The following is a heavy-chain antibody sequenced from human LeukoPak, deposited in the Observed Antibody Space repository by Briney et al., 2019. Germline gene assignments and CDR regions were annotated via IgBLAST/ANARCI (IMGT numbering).Heavy chain of an antibody. CDR1: GFTFSRYA. CDR2: INDNGGRT. Sequence: PGGSLRLSCSASGFTFSRYAMHWVRQAPGKGLEYVSGINDNGGRTHYGDSVKGRFSISRDNSKNTLHLQMSTLRAVDTALYYCVKDVGGSYAFDYWGQGILVTVAS. D-gene: IGHD1-26*01. J-gene: IGHJ4*02. CDR3: VKDVGGSYAFDY. V-gene: IGHV3-64D*09.